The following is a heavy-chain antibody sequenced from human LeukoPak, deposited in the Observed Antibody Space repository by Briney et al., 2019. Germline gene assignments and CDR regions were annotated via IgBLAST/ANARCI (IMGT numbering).Heavy chain of an antibody. V-gene: IGHV3-21*01. CDR3: AREHSGYDFPGRDYYYMDV. Sequence: GGSLRLSCAASGFTFSSYNMNWVRQAPGKGLEWVSSISSTSRSYIFYADSVKGRFTISRDNAKNSLYLQMNSLRAEDTAVYYCAREHSGYDFPGRDYYYMDVWGKGTTVTVSS. J-gene: IGHJ6*03. CDR1: GFTFSSYN. CDR2: ISSTSRSYI. D-gene: IGHD5-12*01.